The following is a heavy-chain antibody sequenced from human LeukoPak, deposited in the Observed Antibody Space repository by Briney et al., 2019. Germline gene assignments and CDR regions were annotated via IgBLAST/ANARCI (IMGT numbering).Heavy chain of an antibody. V-gene: IGHV4-38-2*02. CDR3: ARSYYDILTGFDY. J-gene: IGHJ4*02. D-gene: IGHD3-9*01. CDR2: IYHSGST. CDR1: GYSISSGYY. Sequence: SETLSPTCTVSGYSISSGYYWGWIRQPPGKGLEWIGSIYHSGSTYYNPSLKSRVTISVDTSKNQFSLKLSSVTAADTAVYYCARSYYDILTGFDYWGQGTLVTVSS.